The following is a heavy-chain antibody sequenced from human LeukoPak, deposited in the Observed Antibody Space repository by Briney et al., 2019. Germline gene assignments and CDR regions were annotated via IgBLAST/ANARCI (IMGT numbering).Heavy chain of an antibody. CDR3: ARYSSSWYGHYYYYYYMDV. CDR2: TYYRSKWYN. V-gene: IGHV6-1*01. CDR1: GDSVSSNSAA. J-gene: IGHJ6*03. Sequence: SQTLSLTCAISGDSVSSNSAAWNWLRQSPSRGLEWLGRTYYRSKWYNDYAVSVKSRITINPDTSKNQFSLQLNSVTPEDTAVYYCARYSSSWYGHYYYYYYMDVWGKGTTVTVSS. D-gene: IGHD6-13*01.